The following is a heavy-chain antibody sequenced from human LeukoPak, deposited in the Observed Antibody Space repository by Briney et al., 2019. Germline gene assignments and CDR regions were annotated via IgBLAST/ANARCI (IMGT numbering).Heavy chain of an antibody. CDR3: ARGQRITIFGVVPPYFDY. CDR2: ISAYNGNR. CDR1: GYSFTSFG. V-gene: IGHV1-18*01. Sequence: ASVKVSCKTSGYSFTSFGISWVRQAPGQGLEWMGWISAYNGNRRSAQKFQGRVTITADKSTSTAYMELSSLRSEDTAVYYCARGQRITIFGVVPPYFDYWGQGTLVTVSS. J-gene: IGHJ4*02. D-gene: IGHD3-3*01.